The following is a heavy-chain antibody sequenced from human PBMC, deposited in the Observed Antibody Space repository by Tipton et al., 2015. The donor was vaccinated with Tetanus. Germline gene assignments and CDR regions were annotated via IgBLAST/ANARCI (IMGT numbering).Heavy chain of an antibody. Sequence: QLVQSGAEVKKPGASVKVSCKASGYTFTSYDINWVRQATGQGLEWMGWMNPNSGNTGYAQKFQGRVTMTRDTSTSTAYMELRSLRSDDTAVYYCARDYDFWSRPYYFDYWGQGTLVTVSS. V-gene: IGHV1-8*01. J-gene: IGHJ4*02. CDR2: MNPNSGNT. CDR3: ARDYDFWSRPYYFDY. D-gene: IGHD3-3*01. CDR1: GYTFTSYD.